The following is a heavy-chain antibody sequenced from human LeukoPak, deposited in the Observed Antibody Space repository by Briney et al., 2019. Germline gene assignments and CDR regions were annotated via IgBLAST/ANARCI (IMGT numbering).Heavy chain of an antibody. D-gene: IGHD3-10*01. V-gene: IGHV5-51*01. CDR2: IYPGDSDT. CDR3: ARLGGGGTMVRGVIPGYYYYMDV. J-gene: IGHJ6*03. Sequence: GESLKISCKGSGYSFTSYWIGWVRQMPGKGLEWMGIIYPGDSDTRYSPSFQGQVTISADKSISTAYLQWSSLKASDTAMYYCARLGGGGTMVRGVIPGYYYYMDVWGKGTTVTVSS. CDR1: GYSFTSYW.